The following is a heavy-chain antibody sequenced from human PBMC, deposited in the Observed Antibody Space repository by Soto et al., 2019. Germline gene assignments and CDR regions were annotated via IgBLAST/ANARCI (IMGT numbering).Heavy chain of an antibody. CDR1: GGSFSGYY. J-gene: IGHJ4*02. D-gene: IGHD6-13*01. CDR3: ARFSSSWYPFDY. Sequence: QVQLQQWGAGLLKPSETLSLTCAVYGGSFSGYYWSWIRQPPGKGLEWIGEINHSGSTNYNPSRKSRVTISVDTSKNQFSLKLSSVTAADTAVYYCARFSSSWYPFDYWGQGTLVTVSS. V-gene: IGHV4-34*01. CDR2: INHSGST.